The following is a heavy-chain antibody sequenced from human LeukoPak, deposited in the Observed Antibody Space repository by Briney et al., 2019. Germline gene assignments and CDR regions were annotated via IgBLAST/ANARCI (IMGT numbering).Heavy chain of an antibody. V-gene: IGHV1-69*06. CDR3: ARGIYDSSGYYFSDQYYFDY. Sequence: SVKVSCKASGGTFSSYAISWVRQAPGQGLEWMGGIIPIFGTANYAQKFQGRVTITADKSTSTAYMELSSLRSEDTAVYYCARGIYDSSGYYFSDQYYFDYWGQGTLVTVSS. J-gene: IGHJ4*02. CDR2: IIPIFGTA. CDR1: GGTFSSYA. D-gene: IGHD3-22*01.